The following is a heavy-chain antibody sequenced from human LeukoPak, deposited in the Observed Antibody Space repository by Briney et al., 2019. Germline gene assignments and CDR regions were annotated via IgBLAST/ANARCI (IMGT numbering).Heavy chain of an antibody. CDR1: GYSISSGYY. CDR3: ARRVRGVNDAFDI. V-gene: IGHV4-38-2*02. Sequence: SETLSLTCTVSGYSISSGYYWGWIRQPPGKGLEWIGEINHSGSTNYNPSLKSRVTISVDTSKNQFSLKLSSVTAADTAVYYCARRVRGVNDAFDIWGQGTMVTVSS. CDR2: INHSGST. J-gene: IGHJ3*02. D-gene: IGHD3-10*01.